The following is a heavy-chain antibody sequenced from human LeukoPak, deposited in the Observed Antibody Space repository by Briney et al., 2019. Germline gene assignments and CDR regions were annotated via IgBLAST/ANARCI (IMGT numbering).Heavy chain of an antibody. J-gene: IGHJ4*02. CDR1: GFTFSSYG. V-gene: IGHV3-30*02. Sequence: GGSLRLSCAASGFTFSSYGMHWVRQAPGKGLEWVAFIRYDGSNKYYADSVKGRFTISRDNSKNTLYLQMNSLRAEDTAVYYCAKDYHEGFWSGYYLGDFFDYWGQGTLVTVSS. CDR3: AKDYHEGFWSGYYLGDFFDY. CDR2: IRYDGSNK. D-gene: IGHD3-3*01.